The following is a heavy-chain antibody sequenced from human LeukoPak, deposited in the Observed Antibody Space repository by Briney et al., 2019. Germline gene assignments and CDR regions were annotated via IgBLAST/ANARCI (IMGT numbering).Heavy chain of an antibody. Sequence: ASVKVSCKASGYTFTGYYMHWVRQAPGQGLEWMGWINPNSGGTNYAQKFQGRVTMTRDTSISTAYMELSRLRSDDTAVYYCARVGSSSGWYHYYYGMDVWGQGTTVTVFS. CDR1: GYTFTGYY. V-gene: IGHV1-2*02. CDR2: INPNSGGT. J-gene: IGHJ6*02. CDR3: ARVGSSSGWYHYYYGMDV. D-gene: IGHD6-19*01.